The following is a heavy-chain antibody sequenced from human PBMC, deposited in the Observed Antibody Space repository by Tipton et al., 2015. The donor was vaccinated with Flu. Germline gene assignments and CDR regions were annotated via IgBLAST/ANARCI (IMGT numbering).Heavy chain of an antibody. CDR3: ARMMTTADAFDI. Sequence: TLSLTCTISGASISSYYWSWIRQPPGKGLEWIGYVFYSGRTNYNPFLTSRVTMSVDTSKNQFSLRLTSVTAADTAMYYCARMMTTADAFDIWGQGTMVTVAS. D-gene: IGHD3-16*01. CDR2: VFYSGRT. V-gene: IGHV4-59*08. CDR1: GASISSYY. J-gene: IGHJ3*02.